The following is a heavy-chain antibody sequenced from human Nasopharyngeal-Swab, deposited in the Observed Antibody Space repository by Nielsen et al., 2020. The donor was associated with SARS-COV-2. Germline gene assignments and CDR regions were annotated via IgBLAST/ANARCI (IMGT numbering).Heavy chain of an antibody. CDR2: ISSSGGST. J-gene: IGHJ3*02. V-gene: IGHV3-23*01. Sequence: WIRQPPGKGLEWVSAISSSGGSTYYADSVKGRFTISRANSKNTLYLQMNSLRVEDTAVYYCAKDGVRYLAGGFAFDIWGHGTMVTVSS. CDR3: AKDGVRYLAGGFAFDI. D-gene: IGHD3-9*01.